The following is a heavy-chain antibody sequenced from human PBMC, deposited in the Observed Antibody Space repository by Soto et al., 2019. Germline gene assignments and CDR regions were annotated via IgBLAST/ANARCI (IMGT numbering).Heavy chain of an antibody. D-gene: IGHD3-3*01. J-gene: IGHJ5*02. CDR2: ILPIFGTA. CDR3: AKSNTLFLGWSPPFHP. CDR1: GGTFSSSA. Sequence: SVKVSCKASGGTFSSSAISWVRQAPGQGLEWMGGILPIFGTANYAQKFQGRVTITADKSTCTAYMELTRLTSEDPAVNYCAKSNTLFLGWSPPFHPGGRETVQTASS. V-gene: IGHV1-69*06.